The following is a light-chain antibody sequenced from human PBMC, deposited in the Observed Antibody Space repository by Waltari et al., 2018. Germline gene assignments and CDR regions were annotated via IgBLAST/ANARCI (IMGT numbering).Light chain of an antibody. CDR3: CSYASSSPRLI. CDR2: EVL. V-gene: IGLV2-23*02. Sequence: QSALTQPAPVSGFLGQSISTSCSGTYSNVGSYDLVPWYHQRPGEAPKPLIYEVLKRPSGISNRFSGSKSGNAASLTISALQPEDEGTYYCCSYASSSPRLIFGGGTELSVL. J-gene: IGLJ2*01. CDR1: YSNVGSYDL.